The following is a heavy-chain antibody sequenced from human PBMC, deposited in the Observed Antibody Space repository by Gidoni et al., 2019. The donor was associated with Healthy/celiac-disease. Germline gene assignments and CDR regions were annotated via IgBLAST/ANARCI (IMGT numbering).Heavy chain of an antibody. D-gene: IGHD3-22*01. CDR1: GFTFSSYD. CDR2: ISSNGGST. CDR3: ARESPDSYDSSGYSWFDP. V-gene: IGHV3-64*01. Sequence: EVQLVESGGGLVQPGGSLRLSCAAAGFTFSSYDMHWVRQAPGNGLEYVSAISSNGGSTYYANSVKGRFTISRDNSKNTLYLQMGSLRAEDMAVYYCARESPDSYDSSGYSWFDPWGQGTLVTVSS. J-gene: IGHJ5*02.